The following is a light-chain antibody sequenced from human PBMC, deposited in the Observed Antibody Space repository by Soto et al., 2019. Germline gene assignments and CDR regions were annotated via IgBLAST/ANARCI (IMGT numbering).Light chain of an antibody. CDR1: QSVNSN. CDR3: QQYNNWPRT. CDR2: GVS. V-gene: IGKV3D-15*01. Sequence: EIVMTQSPATLSVSPGERATLSCRASQSVNSNLAWYQQKPGQAPRLLLDGVSTRATGIPARFSGGGSGTEFTLTISSLQSEDFAVYYCQQYNNWPRTFGPGTKVDFK. J-gene: IGKJ3*01.